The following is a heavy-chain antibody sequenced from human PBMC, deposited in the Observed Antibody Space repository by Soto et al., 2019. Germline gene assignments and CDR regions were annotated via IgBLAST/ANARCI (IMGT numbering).Heavy chain of an antibody. CDR1: GFTFTSSA. V-gene: IGHV1-58*01. Sequence: SVKVSCKASGFTFTSSAVQWVRQARGQRLEWIGWIVVGSGNTNYAQKFQERVTITRDMSTSTAYMELSSLRSEDTAVYYCAAVRIPGYSSGRPRDYWCQGILVSVS. D-gene: IGHD6-19*01. CDR3: AAVRIPGYSSGRPRDY. J-gene: IGHJ4*02. CDR2: IVVGSGNT.